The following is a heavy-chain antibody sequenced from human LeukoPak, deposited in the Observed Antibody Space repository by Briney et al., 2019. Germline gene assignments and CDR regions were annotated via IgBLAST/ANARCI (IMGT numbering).Heavy chain of an antibody. Sequence: SETLSLTCTVSGVSIRSGSYYWSWIRQPAGKGLEWIGRIYTSGTTNYNPSLKSRVTISVGTSKSQFSLKLSSVTAADTAVYYCAREVSDYDILTGWIDYWGQGTLVSVSS. J-gene: IGHJ4*02. CDR3: AREVSDYDILTGWIDY. CDR2: IYTSGTT. V-gene: IGHV4-61*02. CDR1: GVSIRSGSYY. D-gene: IGHD3-9*01.